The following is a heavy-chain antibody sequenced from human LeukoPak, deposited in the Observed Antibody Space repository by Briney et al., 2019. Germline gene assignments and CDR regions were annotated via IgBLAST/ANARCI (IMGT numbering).Heavy chain of an antibody. Sequence: PGGSLRLSCAASGFTFDDYAMHWVRQAPGKGLEWVSLISWDGGSTCYADSVKGRFTISRDNSKNSLYLQMNSLRAEDMALYYCAKDMGSSGWYLSFDNWGQGTLVTVSS. CDR3: AKDMGSSGWYLSFDN. V-gene: IGHV3-43D*04. CDR1: GFTFDDYA. CDR2: ISWDGGST. J-gene: IGHJ4*02. D-gene: IGHD6-19*01.